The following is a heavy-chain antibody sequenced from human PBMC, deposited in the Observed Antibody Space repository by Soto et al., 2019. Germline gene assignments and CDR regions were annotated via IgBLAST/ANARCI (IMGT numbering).Heavy chain of an antibody. J-gene: IGHJ4*02. Sequence: QITLKESGPTLVKPTQTLTLTCTFSGFSLSTSGVGVGWIRQPPGKALEWLALIYWDDDKRYSPSLKSRLTIAKDTSKNQVVLTMANMGPVDTDTYYCEHRGGVALFDDWGQATLVTVSS. CDR2: IYWDDDK. D-gene: IGHD3-16*01. V-gene: IGHV2-5*02. CDR3: EHRGGVALFDD. CDR1: GFSLSTSGVG.